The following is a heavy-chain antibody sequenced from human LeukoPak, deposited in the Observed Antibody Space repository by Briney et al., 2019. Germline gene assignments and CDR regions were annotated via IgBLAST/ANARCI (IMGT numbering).Heavy chain of an antibody. J-gene: IGHJ5*02. D-gene: IGHD2-2*01. V-gene: IGHV4-39*01. Sequence: PSETLSLTCTVSGGSISSSSYYWGWIRQPPGKGLEWIGIIYYSGSTYYNPSLKSRLTISVDTSKNQFSLKLSSVTATDTAVYYCARRGYCSSTSCYEYWFDPWGQGTLVTVSS. CDR3: ARRGYCSSTSCYEYWFDP. CDR1: GGSISSSSYY. CDR2: IYYSGST.